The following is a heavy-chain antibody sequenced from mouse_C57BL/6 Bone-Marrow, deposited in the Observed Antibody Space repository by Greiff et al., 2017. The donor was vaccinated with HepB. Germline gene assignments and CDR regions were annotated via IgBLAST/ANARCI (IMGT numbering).Heavy chain of an antibody. CDR1: GFTFSSYA. J-gene: IGHJ4*01. V-gene: IGHV5-4*03. CDR3: ARGDGYCAMDY. CDR2: ISDGGSYT. D-gene: IGHD2-3*01. Sequence: DVMLVESGGGLVKPGGSLKLSCAASGFTFSSYAMSWVRQTPEKRLEWVATISDGGSYTYYPDNVKGRFTISRDNAKNNLYLQMSHLKSEDTAMYYCARGDGYCAMDYWGQGTSVTVSS.